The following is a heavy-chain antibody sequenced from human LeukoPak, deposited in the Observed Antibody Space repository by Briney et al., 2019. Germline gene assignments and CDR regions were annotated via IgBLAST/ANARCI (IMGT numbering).Heavy chain of an antibody. CDR3: AKITHYDILTGDFDY. V-gene: IGHV3-23*01. CDR2: ISGSGGST. CDR1: GFTFSSYA. D-gene: IGHD3-9*01. J-gene: IGHJ4*02. Sequence: GGSLRLSCAASGFTFSSYAMSWVRQAPGKGLEWVSAISGSGGSTHYADSVKGRFTISRDNSKNTLYLQMSSLRAEDTAVYYCAKITHYDILTGDFDYWGQGTLVTVSS.